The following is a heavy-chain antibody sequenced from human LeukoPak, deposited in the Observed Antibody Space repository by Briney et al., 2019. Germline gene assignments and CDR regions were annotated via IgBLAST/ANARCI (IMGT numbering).Heavy chain of an antibody. CDR2: MNPNSGHT. D-gene: IGHD3-22*01. CDR3: TRDYYDSSGYYYPSFDY. CDR1: GYTFTSYD. Sequence: ASVKVSCKASGYTFTSYDIDWVRQATGQGLEWMGWMNPNSGHTGYAQKFQGRVTMTRNTSISTAYMELSSLRSEDTAVYYCTRDYYDSSGYYYPSFDYWGQGTLVTVSS. J-gene: IGHJ4*02. V-gene: IGHV1-8*01.